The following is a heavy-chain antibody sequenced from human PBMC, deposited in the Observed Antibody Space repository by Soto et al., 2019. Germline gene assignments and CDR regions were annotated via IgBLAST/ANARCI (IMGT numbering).Heavy chain of an antibody. Sequence: GGSLRLSCAASGFPFSSYGMHWVRQAPGKGLEWVAVIWYDGSKKYYADSVKGRFTISRDDSKNTLYLEMNSLRAEDTAIYYCATGTTYKIDHWGQGTLVTAPQ. D-gene: IGHD1-20*01. J-gene: IGHJ4*02. CDR3: ATGTTYKIDH. CDR2: IWYDGSKK. CDR1: GFPFSSYG. V-gene: IGHV3-33*01.